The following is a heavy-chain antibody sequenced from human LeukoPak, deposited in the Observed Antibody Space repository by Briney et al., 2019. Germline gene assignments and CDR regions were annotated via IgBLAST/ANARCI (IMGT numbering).Heavy chain of an antibody. V-gene: IGHV4-59*12. J-gene: IGHJ5*02. CDR1: GGSISSYY. Sequence: SETLSLTCTVSGGSISSYYWSWIRQPPGKGLEWIGYIYYSGSTNYNPSLKSRVTISVDTSNNQFSLKLNSVTAADTAVYYCARGFPSSSRWFDPWGQGTLVTVSS. CDR2: IYYSGST. D-gene: IGHD6-6*01. CDR3: ARGFPSSSRWFDP.